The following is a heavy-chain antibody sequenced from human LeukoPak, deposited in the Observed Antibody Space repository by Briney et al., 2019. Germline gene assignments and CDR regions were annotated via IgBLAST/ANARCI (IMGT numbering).Heavy chain of an antibody. D-gene: IGHD3-9*01. CDR2: INPNSGGT. J-gene: IGHJ5*02. Sequence: ASVKGSCKASGYTVTSYGISWVRQPPRQGLEWMGWINPNSGGTNYAQKFQGRVTMTRDTSISTAYMELSRLRTDDTAVYYCARDAGRLRYFDWLLESTNWFDPWGQGTLVTVSS. CDR3: ARDAGRLRYFDWLLESTNWFDP. V-gene: IGHV1-2*02. CDR1: GYTVTSYG.